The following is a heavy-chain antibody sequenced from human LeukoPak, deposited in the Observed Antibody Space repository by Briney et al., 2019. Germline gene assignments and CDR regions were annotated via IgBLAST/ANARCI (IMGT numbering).Heavy chain of an antibody. V-gene: IGHV3-30*17. CDR1: GFTFSSYA. D-gene: IGHD3-10*01. CDR3: AREYVVRGVITYFDY. CDR2: ISYDGSNK. J-gene: IGHJ4*02. Sequence: GGPLRLSCAPSGFTFSSYAMHWAPQAPARGREGVAVISYDGSNKYYADSVKGRFTISRDNSKNTLYLQMNSLRAEDTAVYYCAREYVVRGVITYFDYWGQGTLVTVSS.